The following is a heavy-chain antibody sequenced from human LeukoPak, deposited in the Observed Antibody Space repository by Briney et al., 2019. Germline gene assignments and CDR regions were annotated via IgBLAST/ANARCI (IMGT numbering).Heavy chain of an antibody. J-gene: IGHJ5*02. CDR3: ARDAPIDYGGNSNWFDP. Sequence: SETLSLTCTVSGGSISSSSYYWGWIRQPPGKGLEWIGSIYYSGYTYYNPSVESRVTISVDTSKNQFSLKLSSVTAADTAVYYCARDAPIDYGGNSNWFDPWGQGTLVTVSS. V-gene: IGHV4-39*07. CDR1: GGSISSSSYY. D-gene: IGHD4-23*01. CDR2: IYYSGYT.